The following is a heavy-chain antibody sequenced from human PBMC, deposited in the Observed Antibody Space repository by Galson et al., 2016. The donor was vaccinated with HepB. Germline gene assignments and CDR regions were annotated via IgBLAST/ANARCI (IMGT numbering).Heavy chain of an antibody. Sequence: SVKVSCKASGGTFSSNSITWVRQAPGQGLEWLGGIIPTSDTPIYSQKFRGRVTITADKSTSTAFMELSSLRSEDTAVYYCAMGITMIRGVIISWFDPWGQGTLVTVSS. D-gene: IGHD3-10*01. V-gene: IGHV1-69*06. CDR3: AMGITMIRGVIISWFDP. J-gene: IGHJ5*02. CDR1: GGTFSSNS. CDR2: IIPTSDTP.